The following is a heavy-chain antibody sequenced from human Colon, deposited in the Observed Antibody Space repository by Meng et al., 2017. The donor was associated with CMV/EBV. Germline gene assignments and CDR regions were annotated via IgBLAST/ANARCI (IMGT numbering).Heavy chain of an antibody. CDR2: IKQDGSEN. J-gene: IGHJ4*02. CDR1: GFTLSTYW. Sequence: GGSLRLSCAASGFTLSTYWMSWVRQAPGKGLEWVANIKQDGSENYYVDSVKGRFTISRDNAKNSLYLQMNSLRAEDTALYYCARDTAGDYWGQGTLVTVSS. CDR3: ARDTAGDY. D-gene: IGHD5-18*01. V-gene: IGHV3-7*01.